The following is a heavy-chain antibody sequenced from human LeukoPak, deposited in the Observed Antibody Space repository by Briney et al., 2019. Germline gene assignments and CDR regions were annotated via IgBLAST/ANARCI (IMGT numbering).Heavy chain of an antibody. CDR3: ARNSTVTTPPFDY. CDR2: ISAYNGNT. D-gene: IGHD4-17*01. J-gene: IGHJ4*02. Sequence: ASVTVSCTASGYTFTNYGINWVRQAPGQGLEWMGWISAYNGNTNYAQKLQGRVTMTTDTTTSTAYMELRSLRSDDTAVYYCARNSTVTTPPFDYWGQGTLVTVSS. CDR1: GYTFTNYG. V-gene: IGHV1-18*01.